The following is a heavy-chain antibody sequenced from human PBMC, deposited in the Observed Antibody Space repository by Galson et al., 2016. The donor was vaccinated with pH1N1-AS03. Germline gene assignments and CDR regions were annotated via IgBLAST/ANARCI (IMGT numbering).Heavy chain of an antibody. CDR1: GYSFSNFY. D-gene: IGHD3-22*01. CDR2: INPRGGNT. V-gene: IGHV1-46*04. CDR3: ARDVEPDKYDTRSYWGEACDY. Sequence: SVKVSCKASGYSFSNFYMSWVRQAPGKGLEWMGIINPRGGNTSYAESLQGRLTLSRDTSTSTVYMELRSLTSEDTAVYYCARDVEPDKYDTRSYWGEACDYWGQGALVTVSS. J-gene: IGHJ4*02.